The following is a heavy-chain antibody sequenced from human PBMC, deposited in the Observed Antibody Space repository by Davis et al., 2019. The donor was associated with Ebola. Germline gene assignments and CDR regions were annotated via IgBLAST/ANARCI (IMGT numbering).Heavy chain of an antibody. CDR2: ISSSGSTI. Sequence: GESLKISCAASGFTVSSNHMNWVRQAPGKGLEWVSYISSSGSTIYYADSVKGRFTISRDNAKNSLYLQMNSLRAEDTAVYYCARDGGKAYGMDVWGQGTTVTVSS. CDR1: GFTVSSNH. V-gene: IGHV3-48*03. J-gene: IGHJ6*02. D-gene: IGHD4-23*01. CDR3: ARDGGKAYGMDV.